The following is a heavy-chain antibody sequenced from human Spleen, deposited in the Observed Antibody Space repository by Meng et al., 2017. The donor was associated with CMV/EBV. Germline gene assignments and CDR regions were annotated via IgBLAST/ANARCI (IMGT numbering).Heavy chain of an antibody. D-gene: IGHD1-26*01. CDR3: SRLVEPSYYYGMDV. V-gene: IGHV3-73*01. CDR1: GFSFSGSA. Sequence: GESLKISCVASGFSFSGSAMHWVRQASGKGLEWVGHIRSKANTYATAYAASVEGRFSISRDDSKNTTYLQMNSLKTEDTAVYYCSRLVEPSYYYGMDVWGHGTTVTVSS. J-gene: IGHJ6*02. CDR2: IRSKANTYAT.